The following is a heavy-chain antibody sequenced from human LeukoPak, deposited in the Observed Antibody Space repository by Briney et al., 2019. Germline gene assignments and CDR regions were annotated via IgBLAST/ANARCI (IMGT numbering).Heavy chain of an antibody. CDR1: GYTFTGYY. V-gene: IGHV1-2*02. CDR2: INPDSGDT. J-gene: IGHJ5*02. Sequence: ASVKVSCKASGYTFTGYYLHWVRQAPGQGLEWMGWINPDSGDTNYLQKFQGRVTMTRDTSISTAYMELSRLRSDDTAVYYCTRDLLGGSGTFDPWGQGTVVTVSS. CDR3: TRDLLGGSGTFDP. D-gene: IGHD3-10*01.